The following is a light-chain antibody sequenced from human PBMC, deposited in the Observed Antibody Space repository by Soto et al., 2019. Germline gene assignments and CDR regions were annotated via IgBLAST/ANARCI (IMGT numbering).Light chain of an antibody. J-gene: IGKJ1*01. V-gene: IGKV3-20*01. CDR1: QSVSSSY. Sequence: EIVLTQSPGTLSLSPGERTTLSCRASQSVSSSYLAWYQHTPVQAPRLLIYAAFSSATGIPERFSGSGSGKDVNLTNSILEIVDFAVYYCHQYSRSTQTFGHRTTVEI. CDR3: HQYSRSTQT. CDR2: AAF.